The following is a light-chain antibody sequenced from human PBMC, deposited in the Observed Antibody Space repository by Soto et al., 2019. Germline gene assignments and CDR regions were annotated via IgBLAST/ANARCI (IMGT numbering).Light chain of an antibody. CDR2: AAY. CDR1: QGIGTY. J-gene: IGKJ1*01. CDR3: QQSYDTPRT. Sequence: IQITQSPSSVSASVGDRVTMTCRASQGIGTYLNWYQQRPGKAPKLLIYAAYNLQSGVPSRFSGSGSGTDFTLTINGLQDEDFATYSCQQSYDTPRTFGPGTKVDIK. V-gene: IGKV1-39*01.